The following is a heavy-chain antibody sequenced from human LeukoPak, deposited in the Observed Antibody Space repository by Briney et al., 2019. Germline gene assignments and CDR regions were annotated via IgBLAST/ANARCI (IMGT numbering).Heavy chain of an antibody. CDR2: IYHSGST. CDR3: ARDWGIGSSGWYVLDY. V-gene: IGHV4-38-2*02. D-gene: IGHD6-19*01. J-gene: IGHJ4*02. CDR1: GYSISSGYY. Sequence: PSETLSLTCAVSGYSISSGYYWGWIRQPPGKGLEWIGSIYHSGSTYYNPSLKSRVTISVDTSKNQFSLKLSSVTAADTAVYYCARDWGIGSSGWYVLDYWGQGTLVTVSS.